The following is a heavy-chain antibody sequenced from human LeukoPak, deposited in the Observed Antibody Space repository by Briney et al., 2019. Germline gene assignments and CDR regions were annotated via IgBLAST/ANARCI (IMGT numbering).Heavy chain of an antibody. J-gene: IGHJ4*02. CDR1: GFTFSNAW. CDR2: IKSKTDGGTT. CDR3: TTDWALYGGFDY. Sequence: GGSLRLSCAASGFTFSNAWMSWVRQAPGKGLEWVGRIKSKTDGGTTDYAAPVKGRFTISRDDSKNTLYLQMNCLKTEDTAVYYCTTDWALYGGFDYWGQGTLVTVSS. V-gene: IGHV3-15*01. D-gene: IGHD4-23*01.